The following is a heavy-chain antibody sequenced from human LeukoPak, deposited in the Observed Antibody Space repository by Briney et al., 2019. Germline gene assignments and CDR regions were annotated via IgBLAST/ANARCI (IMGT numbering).Heavy chain of an antibody. CDR2: INHRGST. CDR3: ARGRGAARFVTIEFDY. CDR1: GGSFSGYH. V-gene: IGHV4-34*01. D-gene: IGHD6-6*01. J-gene: IGHJ4*02. Sequence: SETQSLTCAVYGGSFSGYHWSWIRQPPGKGLEWIGEINHRGSTNYNPSLKSRVTMSVDTSKNQFSLKLSSVTAADTAVYYCARGRGAARFVTIEFDYWGQGALVTVSS.